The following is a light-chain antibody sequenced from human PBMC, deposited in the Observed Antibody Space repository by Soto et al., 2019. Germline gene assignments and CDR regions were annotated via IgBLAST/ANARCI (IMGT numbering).Light chain of an antibody. J-gene: IGKJ4*01. Sequence: EIVLTQSPATLSLSPGERATLSCRASQSVGGYLDWYQQKPGQAPRLLIYDASNRASGIPARFSGSGSGTDFTLTISTLDPEDLAVYYCHQRSNCPPPTCGGGTKVEIK. CDR1: QSVGGY. V-gene: IGKV3-11*01. CDR3: HQRSNCPPPT. CDR2: DAS.